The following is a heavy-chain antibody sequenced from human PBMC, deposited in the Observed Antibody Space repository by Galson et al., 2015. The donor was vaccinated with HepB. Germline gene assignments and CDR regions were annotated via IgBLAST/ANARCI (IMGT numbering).Heavy chain of an antibody. V-gene: IGHV4-34*01. CDR2: ISHSGTT. CDR1: GGSFIAYY. Sequence: ETLSLTCSLYGGSFIAYYWTWVRQPPGKGLEWIGHISHSGTTDYNASLKGRATISIDASKSQFSLQITSVTAGDAAVFYCARGLSSRGGYFDLWGRGTPVTVSS. D-gene: IGHD6-6*01. CDR3: ARGLSSRGGYFDL. J-gene: IGHJ2*01.